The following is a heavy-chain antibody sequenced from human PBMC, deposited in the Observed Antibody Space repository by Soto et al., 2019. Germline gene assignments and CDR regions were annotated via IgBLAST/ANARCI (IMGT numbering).Heavy chain of an antibody. V-gene: IGHV3-33*08. CDR3: TTDSTIFGVVTPPDYYYYYGMDV. CDR2: IWYDGSNK. Sequence: GGSLRLSCAASGFTFSSYSMNWVRQAPGKGLEWVAVIWYDGSNKYYADSVKGRFTISRDNSKNTLYLQMNSLKTEDTAVYYCTTDSTIFGVVTPPDYYYYYGMDVWGQGTTVTVSS. J-gene: IGHJ6*02. D-gene: IGHD3-3*01. CDR1: GFTFSSYS.